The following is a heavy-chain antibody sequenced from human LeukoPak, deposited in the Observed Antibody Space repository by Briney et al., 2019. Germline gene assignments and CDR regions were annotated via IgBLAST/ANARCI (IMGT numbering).Heavy chain of an antibody. CDR3: ARDRDWNYYFFDY. D-gene: IGHD1-7*01. J-gene: IGHJ4*02. CDR1: GGSISSGGYY. Sequence: SETLSLTCTVSGGSISSGGYYWSWIRQPAGKGLEWIGRIYSSGSTDYNPSLKSRVTMSVDTFSNEFSLKLTSVTVADTAVYYCARDRDWNYYFFDYWGQGILVTVSS. CDR2: IYSSGST. V-gene: IGHV4-61*02.